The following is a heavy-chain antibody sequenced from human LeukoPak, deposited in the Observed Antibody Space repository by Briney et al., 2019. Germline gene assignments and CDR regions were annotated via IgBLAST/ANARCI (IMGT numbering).Heavy chain of an antibody. D-gene: IGHD6-6*01. CDR2: ISSSSSTI. V-gene: IGHV3-48*01. CDR3: ARDFNPLSSSIDY. CDR1: GFTFSSYS. Sequence: PGGSLRLSCAASGFTFSSYSMNWVRQAPGKGLEWVSYISSSSSTIYYADSVKGRFTISRDNAKNSLYLQMNSLRAEDTAVYYCARDFNPLSSSIDYWGQGTLVTVSS. J-gene: IGHJ4*02.